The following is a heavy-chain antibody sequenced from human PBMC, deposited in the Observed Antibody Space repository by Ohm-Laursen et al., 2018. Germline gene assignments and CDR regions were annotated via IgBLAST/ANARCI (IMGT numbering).Heavy chain of an antibody. Sequence: SVKVSCKASGGTFSSYAISWVRQAPGQGPEWMGWISGYNGVTNYAQKFQGRVTMTRDTSTSTAYMELRSLTSDDTAVYYCARVPVTMVRDFDYWGQGTLVTVSS. D-gene: IGHD3-10*01. CDR2: ISGYNGVT. J-gene: IGHJ4*02. V-gene: IGHV1-18*01. CDR3: ARVPVTMVRDFDY. CDR1: GGTFSSYA.